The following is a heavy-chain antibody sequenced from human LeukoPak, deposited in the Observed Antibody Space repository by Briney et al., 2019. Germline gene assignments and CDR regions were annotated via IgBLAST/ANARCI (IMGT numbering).Heavy chain of an antibody. D-gene: IGHD2-21*02. J-gene: IGHJ4*02. Sequence: GGSLRLSCAASGFTVRSIFMSWVRQAPGKGLEWVSVLYRGGNTYYADSVKGRFTISRDISENTLSLQMNSLGVEDTAVYYCARGGGAFCGTDCYRNFDSWGQGTLVTVSS. CDR3: ARGGGAFCGTDCYRNFDS. CDR2: LYRGGNT. V-gene: IGHV3-66*01. CDR1: GFTVRSIF.